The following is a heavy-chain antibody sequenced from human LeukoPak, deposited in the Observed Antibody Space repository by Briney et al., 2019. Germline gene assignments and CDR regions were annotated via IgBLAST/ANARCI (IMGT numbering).Heavy chain of an antibody. V-gene: IGHV4-4*09. Sequence: RASETLSLTCAVSGDSIRSDRWNWIRQIPGKGLEWIGYIYHTATTNYNHSFRTRVTMSLDTSNNQFSLRLTSVTAADTAVYYCARTPARSGWAYYFDYWGQGALVTVPS. CDR2: IYHTATT. D-gene: IGHD6-19*01. CDR1: GDSIRSDR. CDR3: ARTPARSGWAYYFDY. J-gene: IGHJ4*02.